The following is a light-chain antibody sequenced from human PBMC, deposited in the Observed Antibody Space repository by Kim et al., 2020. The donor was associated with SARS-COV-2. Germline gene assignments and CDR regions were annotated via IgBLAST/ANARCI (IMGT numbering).Light chain of an antibody. V-gene: IGLV2-11*01. CDR2: DVN. Sequence: QSALTQPRSVSGSPGQSVTISCTGISSDVGDYNYVSWYQQHPGKAPKLMISDVNKRPSGVPNRFSGSKSGNTASLTISGLQTEDEGDYYCCSFAGSYTLGVFGGGTKLTVL. CDR3: CSFAGSYTLGV. CDR1: SSDVGDYNY. J-gene: IGLJ3*02.